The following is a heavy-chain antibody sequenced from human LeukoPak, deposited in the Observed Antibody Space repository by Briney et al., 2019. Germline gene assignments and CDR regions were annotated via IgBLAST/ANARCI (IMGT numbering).Heavy chain of an antibody. CDR3: ARRRGIAVAGRNYFDD. Sequence: SETLSLTCAVYGGSFSGYYWSWIRQPPGKGLEWIGENNHWGSTNYNPSLKSRVTISVATSKKQFSLKRRSVDAADTAVYYCARRRGIAVAGRNYFDDWGQGTLVTVSS. CDR2: NNHWGST. CDR1: GGSFSGYY. V-gene: IGHV4-34*01. J-gene: IGHJ4*02. D-gene: IGHD6-19*01.